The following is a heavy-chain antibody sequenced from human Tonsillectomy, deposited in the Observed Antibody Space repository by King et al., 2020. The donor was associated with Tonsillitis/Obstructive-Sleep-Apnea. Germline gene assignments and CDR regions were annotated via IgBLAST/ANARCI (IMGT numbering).Heavy chain of an antibody. CDR1: GGSISSSF. J-gene: IGHJ6*04. Sequence: PLPESGPGLVRPSATLSLTCTVSGGSISSSFWTWIRQPPGKGLGWIGYIFNSGSNNYNPSLKSRVTISVDTAKTQFSLKLSSVTAADPAVYYCARQGRTGGDEGRRGVRPYDDERDVWGKGTTGSGSA. CDR2: IFNSGSN. CDR3: ARQGRTGGDEGRRGVRPYDDERDV. D-gene: IGHD2-21*02. V-gene: IGHV4-59*08.